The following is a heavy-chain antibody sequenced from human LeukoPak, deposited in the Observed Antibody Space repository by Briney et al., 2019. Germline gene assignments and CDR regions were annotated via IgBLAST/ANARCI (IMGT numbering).Heavy chain of an antibody. Sequence: PGGSLRLSCAASGFTFSIYAMTWVRQAPGKGLEWVSTISGSGGSTYYADSVKGRFTISRDNSKNTLYLQMNSLRAEDTAVYYCARDAGRAKDYWGQGTLVTVSS. CDR1: GFTFSIYA. J-gene: IGHJ4*02. CDR2: ISGSGGST. D-gene: IGHD6-13*01. V-gene: IGHV3-23*01. CDR3: ARDAGRAKDY.